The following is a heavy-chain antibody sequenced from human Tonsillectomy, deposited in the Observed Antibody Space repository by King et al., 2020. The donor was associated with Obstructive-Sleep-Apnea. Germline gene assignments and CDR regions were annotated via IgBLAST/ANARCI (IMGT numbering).Heavy chain of an antibody. J-gene: IGHJ4*02. CDR3: AKGMTTVTTCPYDY. CDR2: ISGSGGIT. V-gene: IGHV3-23*04. Sequence: VQLVESGGGLIQPGGSQRLSCAASGFTFSSYAMSWVRQAPGKGLEWGSCISGSGGITYYADSVKGRFTISKDNSKNTLLLQMNSLRAEDTAVYYCAKGMTTVTTCPYDYWGQGTLVTVSS. D-gene: IGHD4-17*01. CDR1: GFTFSSYA.